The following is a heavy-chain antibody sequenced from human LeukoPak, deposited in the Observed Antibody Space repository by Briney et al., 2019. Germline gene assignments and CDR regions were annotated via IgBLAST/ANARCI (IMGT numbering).Heavy chain of an antibody. CDR3: AREAQYPALLDV. CDR1: GGSISSYF. Sequence: SETLSLTCTVSGGSISSYFWTWIRQPPGKGLEWIGYSHYSGSTNHSPSLKSRVTISVDTSKNQFSLKLSSVTAADTAVYYCAREAQYPALLDVWGKGTTVTVSS. V-gene: IGHV4-59*12. J-gene: IGHJ6*04. CDR2: SHYSGST. D-gene: IGHD4-11*01.